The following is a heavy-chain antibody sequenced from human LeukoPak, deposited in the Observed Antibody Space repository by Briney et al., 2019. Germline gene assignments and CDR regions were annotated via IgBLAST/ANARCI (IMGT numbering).Heavy chain of an antibody. D-gene: IGHD3-3*01. Sequence: GGSLRLSCAASGFTFSSYGMHWVRQAPGKGLEWVAVIWYDGSNKYYADSVKGRFTISRDNSKNTLYLQMNSLRAEDTAVYYCAKDFWSGYYTGVNGMDVWGRGTTVTVSS. CDR1: GFTFSSYG. J-gene: IGHJ6*02. V-gene: IGHV3-33*06. CDR2: IWYDGSNK. CDR3: AKDFWSGYYTGVNGMDV.